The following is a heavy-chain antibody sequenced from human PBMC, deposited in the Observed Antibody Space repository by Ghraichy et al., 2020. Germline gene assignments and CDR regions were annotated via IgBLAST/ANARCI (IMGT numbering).Heavy chain of an antibody. D-gene: IGHD5-24*01. CDR1: GGSISSHY. V-gene: IGHV4-59*11. CDR3: ARDLMATHAFDI. Sequence: SETLSLTCTVSGGSISSHYWTWIRQPPGKGLEYIGYVYYSGNTKYNPSLKSRVTISVDTSKTQFSLKLSSVTAADTAVYYCARDLMATHAFDIWGQGTMVTVSA. CDR2: VYYSGNT. J-gene: IGHJ3*02.